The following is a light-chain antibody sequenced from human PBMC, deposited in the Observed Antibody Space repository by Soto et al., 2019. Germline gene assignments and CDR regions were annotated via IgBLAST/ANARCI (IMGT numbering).Light chain of an antibody. CDR1: SSNIGAGYD. CDR2: GNS. J-gene: IGLJ3*02. Sequence: QSVLTQPPSVSGAPGQRVTISCTGSSSNIGAGYDVHWYQQLPGTAPKLLIYGNSTRPSGVPDRFSGSKSGTSASLAITGLQAEDDADYYCQSYDSSLSVWVFGGGTQLTVL. CDR3: QSYDSSLSVWV. V-gene: IGLV1-40*01.